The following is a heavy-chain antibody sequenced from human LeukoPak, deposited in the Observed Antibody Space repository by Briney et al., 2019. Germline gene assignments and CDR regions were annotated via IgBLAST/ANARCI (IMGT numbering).Heavy chain of an antibody. CDR1: GGSISSYY. Sequence: SETLSLTCTVSGGSISSYYWNWIRQPPGKGLEWIGYIYYSGSTNYNPSLKSRVTISVDTSKNQFSLKLSSVTAADTAVYYCARGTSGYDRYYYYYYMDVWGKGTTVTISS. D-gene: IGHD5-12*01. CDR3: ARGTSGYDRYYYYYYMDV. CDR2: IYYSGST. J-gene: IGHJ6*03. V-gene: IGHV4-59*01.